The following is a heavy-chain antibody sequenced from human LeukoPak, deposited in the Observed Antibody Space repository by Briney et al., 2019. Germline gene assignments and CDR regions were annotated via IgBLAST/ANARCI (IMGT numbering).Heavy chain of an antibody. D-gene: IGHD3/OR15-3a*01. Sequence: KPSETQSLTCSVAGASFSTSSYYWVWVRQPSGKGLEWIGSLYDAGTTYYSPSLKSRATVSADTSKKQFSLKLRSVTAADTAVYYCMRRGLLAVLHWGEGKLVTVSS. V-gene: IGHV4-39*01. CDR3: MRRGLLAVLH. CDR2: LYDAGTT. J-gene: IGHJ1*01. CDR1: GASFSTSSYY.